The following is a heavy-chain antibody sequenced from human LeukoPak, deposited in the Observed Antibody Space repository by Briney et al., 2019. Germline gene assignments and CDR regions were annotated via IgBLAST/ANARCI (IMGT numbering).Heavy chain of an antibody. D-gene: IGHD3-3*01. J-gene: IGHJ6*03. CDR3: ARTRFLLNYMDV. Sequence: PSQTLSLTCTVSGGSISSGDYYWSWIRQPPGKGLEWIGYIYYSGSTYYNPSLKSRVTISVDTSKNQFSLKLSSVTAADTAVYYCARTRFLLNYMDVWGKGTTVTVSS. CDR1: GGSISSGDYY. CDR2: IYYSGST. V-gene: IGHV4-30-4*08.